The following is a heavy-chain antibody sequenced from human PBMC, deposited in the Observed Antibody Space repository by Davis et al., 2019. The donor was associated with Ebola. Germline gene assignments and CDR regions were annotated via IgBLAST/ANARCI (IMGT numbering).Heavy chain of an antibody. CDR2: IIPILGIA. CDR3: ARPYSGSGSYAY. J-gene: IGHJ4*02. CDR1: GGTFSSYT. Sequence: AASVKVSCKASGGTFSSYTITWVRQAPGQGLEWMGSIIPILGIADYAQKFQGRVTMTRDTSTSTVYMELSSLRSEDTAVYYCARPYSGSGSYAYWGQGTLVTVSS. V-gene: IGHV1-69*02. D-gene: IGHD3-10*01.